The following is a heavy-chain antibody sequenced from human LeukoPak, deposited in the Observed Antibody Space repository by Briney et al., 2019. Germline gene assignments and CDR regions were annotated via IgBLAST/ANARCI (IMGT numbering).Heavy chain of an antibody. CDR2: IYHSGGT. D-gene: IGHD6-25*01. Sequence: PSETLSLTCTVSGGSISSYYWVWIRQPPGKGLEWIGNIYHSGGTYYNPSLKSRVTISVDKSKNQFSLKLSSVTAADTAVYYCARRRGDSSGVDVWGQGTMVTVSS. CDR3: ARRRGDSSGVDV. CDR1: GGSISSYY. V-gene: IGHV4-39*01. J-gene: IGHJ5*02.